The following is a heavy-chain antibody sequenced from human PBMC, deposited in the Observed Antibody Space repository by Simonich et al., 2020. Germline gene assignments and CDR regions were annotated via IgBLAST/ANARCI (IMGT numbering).Heavy chain of an antibody. CDR1: GGSFSGYY. V-gene: IGHV4-34*01. Sequence: QVQLQQWGAGLLKPSETLSLTCAVYGGSFSGYYWSWIRQPPGKGLEWIGEINHSGSTNYNPSLKRRVTISVDPSKNQFSLKLSSVTAADTAVYYCARGKNYDILTGGWYFDLWGRGTLVTVSS. CDR3: ARGKNYDILTGGWYFDL. D-gene: IGHD3-9*01. J-gene: IGHJ2*01. CDR2: INHSGST.